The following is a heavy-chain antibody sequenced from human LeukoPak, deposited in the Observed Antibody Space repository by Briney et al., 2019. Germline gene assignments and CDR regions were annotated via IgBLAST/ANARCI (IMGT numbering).Heavy chain of an antibody. Sequence: GGSLRLSCAASGFTVSSNYMSWVRQAPGKGLEWVSVIYSCGSTYYADSVKGRFTISRDNSKNTLYLQMNSLRAEDTAVYYCARDHRPWSGYQNYFDYWGQGTLVTVSS. CDR2: IYSCGST. V-gene: IGHV3-66*03. CDR3: ARDHRPWSGYQNYFDY. CDR1: GFTVSSNY. D-gene: IGHD3-3*01. J-gene: IGHJ4*02.